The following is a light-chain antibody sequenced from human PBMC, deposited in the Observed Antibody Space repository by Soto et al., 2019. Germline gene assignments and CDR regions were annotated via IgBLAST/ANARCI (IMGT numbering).Light chain of an antibody. J-gene: IGKJ1*01. Sequence: VMTQSPDTLSVSPGERGTLSCRASESVSSNVAWYQQRPGQAPRLLIYGASTRATGIPDRFSGSGSGTDFTLTINRLEPEDFAVYYCQHYGSSRTFGQGTKVDIK. V-gene: IGKV3-20*01. CDR2: GAS. CDR1: ESVSSN. CDR3: QHYGSSRT.